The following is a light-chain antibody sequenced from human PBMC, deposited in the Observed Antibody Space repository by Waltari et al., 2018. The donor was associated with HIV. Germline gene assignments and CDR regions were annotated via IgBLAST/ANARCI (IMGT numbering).Light chain of an antibody. J-gene: IGLJ2*01. V-gene: IGLV3-1*01. Sequence: ELTQPPSVSVPSGQTASIPCSGETLAAKFPCWYHKKPGQPPILLVYQVSRRPSAIPARFSASKSANTATLTVRGAQPLDEAEYFCQAWDADHAVFGGGTTLTVL. CDR2: QVS. CDR3: QAWDADHAV. CDR1: TLAAKF.